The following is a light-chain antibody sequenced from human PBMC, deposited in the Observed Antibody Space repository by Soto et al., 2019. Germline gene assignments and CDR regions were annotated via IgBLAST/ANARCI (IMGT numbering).Light chain of an antibody. V-gene: IGLV2-23*01. Sequence: QSALNQPASVSGSPGQSITISCTGTSSDVGSYNLVSWYQQHPGKAPKLMIYEGSKRPSGVSNRFSGSKSGNTASLTISGLQAEDEDDDYGCSYGGRSTLGYVLRTAT. J-gene: IGLJ1*01. CDR1: SSDVGSYNL. CDR2: EGS. CDR3: CSYGGRSTLGYV.